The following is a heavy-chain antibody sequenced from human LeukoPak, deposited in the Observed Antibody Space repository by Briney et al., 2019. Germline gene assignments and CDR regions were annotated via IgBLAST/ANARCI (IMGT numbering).Heavy chain of an antibody. V-gene: IGHV4-59*11. CDR3: ARDDSSGSWGAFDI. Sequence: SETLSFTCTVSGGSISSHYWSWIRQPPGKGLEWIGYIYYSGSTNYNPSLKSRVTISVDTSKNQFSLKLSSVTAADTAVYYCARDDSSGSWGAFDIWGQGTMVTVSS. J-gene: IGHJ3*02. CDR1: GGSISSHY. CDR2: IYYSGST. D-gene: IGHD3-22*01.